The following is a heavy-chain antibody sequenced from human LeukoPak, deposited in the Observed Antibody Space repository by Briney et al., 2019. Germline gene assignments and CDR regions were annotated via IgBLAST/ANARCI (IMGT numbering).Heavy chain of an antibody. CDR1: GGSFSGYY. V-gene: IGHV4-34*01. D-gene: IGHD3-10*01. J-gene: IGHJ2*01. Sequence: PSETLSLTCAVYGGSFSGYYWSWIRQPPGKGLKWIGEINHSGSTNYNPSLKSRVTISVDTSKNQFSLKLSSVTAADTAVYYCAREAYYYGSGSYYNVPFWYFDLWGRGTLVTVSS. CDR3: AREAYYYGSGSYYNVPFWYFDL. CDR2: INHSGST.